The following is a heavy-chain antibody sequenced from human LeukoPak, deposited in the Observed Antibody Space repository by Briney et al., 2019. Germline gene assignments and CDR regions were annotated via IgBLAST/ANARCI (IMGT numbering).Heavy chain of an antibody. D-gene: IGHD4-17*01. CDR3: ARGIGSTTVTTLEYYFDY. J-gene: IGHJ4*02. V-gene: IGHV1-8*01. CDR1: GYTFTSYD. Sequence: ASVKVSCKASGYTFTSYDINWVRQATGQGLEWMGWMNPNSGNTGYAQKCQGRVTMTRNTSRSTAYMELSSLRSEDTAVYYCARGIGSTTVTTLEYYFDYWGQGTLVTVSS. CDR2: MNPNSGNT.